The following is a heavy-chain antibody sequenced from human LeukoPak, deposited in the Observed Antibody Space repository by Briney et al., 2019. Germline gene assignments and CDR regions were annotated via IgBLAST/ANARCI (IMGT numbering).Heavy chain of an antibody. CDR2: IYCTGSS. D-gene: IGHD2-8*01. CDR3: ARENYCTNGVCWAFDP. V-gene: IGHV4-39*07. CDR1: GGSISSSDYY. J-gene: IGHJ5*02. Sequence: KPSETLSLTCTVSGGSISSSDYYWGWIRQPPGKGLEWIGNIYCTGSSSYNSSLKSRVTISVDTSKNQFSLQLSSVTAADTAVYYCARENYCTNGVCWAFDPWGQGTLVTVSS.